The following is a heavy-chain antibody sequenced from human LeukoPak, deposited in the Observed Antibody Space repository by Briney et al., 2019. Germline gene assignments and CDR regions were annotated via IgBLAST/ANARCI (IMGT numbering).Heavy chain of an antibody. CDR2: INPNSGGT. D-gene: IGHD7-27*01. Sequence: ASVKVSCKASGYTFTGYYMHWVRQAPGQGLEWMGLINPNSGGTNYAQKFQGRVTMTRDTSISTAYMELSRLRSDDTAVYYCARHRLNWGYFDYWGQGTLVTVSS. CDR1: GYTFTGYY. J-gene: IGHJ4*02. V-gene: IGHV1-2*02. CDR3: ARHRLNWGYFDY.